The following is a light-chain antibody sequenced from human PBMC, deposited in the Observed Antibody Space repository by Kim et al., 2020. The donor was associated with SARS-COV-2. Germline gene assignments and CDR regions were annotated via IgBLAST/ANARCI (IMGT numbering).Light chain of an antibody. CDR1: QGIRND. V-gene: IGKV1-6*01. CDR3: LQDYNYPRT. J-gene: IGKJ1*01. Sequence: AIQMTQSPSSLSASVGDRVSITCRASQGIRNDVGWYQQRPGKAPRLLIYAASSLQSGVPSRFSGSGSGTHFTLTISSLQPEDFATYYCLQDYNYPRTFGQGTKVDTK. CDR2: AAS.